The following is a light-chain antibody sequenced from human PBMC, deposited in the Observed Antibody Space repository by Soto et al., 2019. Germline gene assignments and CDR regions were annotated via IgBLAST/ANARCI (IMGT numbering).Light chain of an antibody. J-gene: IGKJ2*01. CDR1: QSISSW. Sequence: DIQMTQSPSTLSASVGDRVTITCRASQSISSWLAWYQQKPWKAPKLLIYDASSLESGVPSRFSGSGSGTEFALTISSLQPDDFATYYGQQYNSYSYTFGQGTKLEIK. CDR2: DAS. V-gene: IGKV1-5*01. CDR3: QQYNSYSYT.